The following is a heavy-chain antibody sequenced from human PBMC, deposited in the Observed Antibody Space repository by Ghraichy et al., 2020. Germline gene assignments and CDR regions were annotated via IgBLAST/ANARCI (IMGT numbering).Heavy chain of an antibody. V-gene: IGHV3-53*01. CDR2: IYSGCST. CDR3: ARETKYGGDCYDLFDY. Sequence: VSVIYSGCSTYYTDSVKGRFTISRDNSKNTLYLQMNSLRAEDTAGYYCARETKYGGDCYDLFDYWGQGTLVTVSS. J-gene: IGHJ4*02. D-gene: IGHD2-21*02.